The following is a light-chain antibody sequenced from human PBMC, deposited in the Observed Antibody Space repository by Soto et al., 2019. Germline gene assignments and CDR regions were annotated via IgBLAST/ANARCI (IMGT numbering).Light chain of an antibody. V-gene: IGLV1-40*01. Sequence: QSVLTQPPSVSGAPGQRVTISCTGSSSNIGAGYDVHWYQQLPGTAPKLLIYGNSNRPSGVPDRFSGSNSGTSASLAITGLQAEDEAEYYCQSYDSSLSGWVFGGGTKLT. CDR1: SSNIGAGYD. CDR2: GNS. J-gene: IGLJ3*02. CDR3: QSYDSSLSGWV.